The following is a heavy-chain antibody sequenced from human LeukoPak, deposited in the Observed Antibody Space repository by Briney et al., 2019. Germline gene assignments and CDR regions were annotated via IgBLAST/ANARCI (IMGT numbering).Heavy chain of an antibody. D-gene: IGHD3-10*01. J-gene: IGHJ4*02. V-gene: IGHV3-15*01. CDR3: TTDLGTYYHGSQRLIPIDY. Sequence: GGSLRLSCAASGFTFSDYAMNWVRQAPGKGLEWIGRIKSKTDGETTNYAEPVRGRFTISRDDSKSAVYLQMNSLKIEDTAVYYCTTDLGTYYHGSQRLIPIDYWGQGTLVTVSS. CDR2: IKSKTDGETT. CDR1: GFTFSDYA.